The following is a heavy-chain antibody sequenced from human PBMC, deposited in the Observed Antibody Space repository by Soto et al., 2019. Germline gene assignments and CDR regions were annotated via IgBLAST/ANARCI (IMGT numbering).Heavy chain of an antibody. V-gene: IGHV1-24*01. Sequence: ASVKVSCKVSGYTLTELSMHWVRQAPGKGLEWMGGFDPEDGETIYAQKFQGRVTMTEDTSTDTAYMELSSLRSEDTAVYYCATGAARRAAAGPIGLFDYWGQGTLVTVSS. D-gene: IGHD6-13*01. CDR3: ATGAARRAAAGPIGLFDY. CDR2: FDPEDGET. CDR1: GYTLTELS. J-gene: IGHJ4*02.